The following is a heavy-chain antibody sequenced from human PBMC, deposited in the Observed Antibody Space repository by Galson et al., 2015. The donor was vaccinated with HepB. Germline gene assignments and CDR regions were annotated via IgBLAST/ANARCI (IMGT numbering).Heavy chain of an antibody. CDR3: ARERPYSGSFHPFDY. Sequence: SLRLSCAASGFTFSSYSMNWVRQAPGKGLEWVSSISSSSSYIYYADSVKGRFTISRDNAKNSLYLQMNSLRAEDTAVYYCARERPYSGSFHPFDYWGQGTLVTVSS. J-gene: IGHJ4*02. V-gene: IGHV3-21*01. CDR2: ISSSSSYI. CDR1: GFTFSSYS. D-gene: IGHD1-26*01.